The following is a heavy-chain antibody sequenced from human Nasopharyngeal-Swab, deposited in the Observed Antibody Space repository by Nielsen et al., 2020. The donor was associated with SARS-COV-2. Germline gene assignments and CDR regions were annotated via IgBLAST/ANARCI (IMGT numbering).Heavy chain of an antibody. Sequence: SETLSLTCAVSGGSISSSNWWSWVRQTPEKGLEWIGEIHHSGSTKYNPSLQSRVTISADRSQNQFSLTLTSLTAADPAVYYCATSIGFYALQSWGQGTLVIVSS. D-gene: IGHD6-19*01. CDR1: GGSISSSNW. J-gene: IGHJ5*02. CDR2: IHHSGST. CDR3: ATSIGFYALQS. V-gene: IGHV4-4*02.